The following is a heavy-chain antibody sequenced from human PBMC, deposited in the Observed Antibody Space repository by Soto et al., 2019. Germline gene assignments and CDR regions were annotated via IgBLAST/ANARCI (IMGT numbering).Heavy chain of an antibody. J-gene: IGHJ3*02. CDR2: IWYDGSNK. D-gene: IGHD6-6*01. Sequence: GGSLRLSCAASGFTFSSYGMHWVRQAPGKGLEWVAVIWYDGSNKYYADSVKGRFTISRDNSKNTLYLQMNSLRAEDAAVYYWARGIEYSSSGDAFDIWGQGTMVTVSS. CDR3: ARGIEYSSSGDAFDI. CDR1: GFTFSSYG. V-gene: IGHV3-33*01.